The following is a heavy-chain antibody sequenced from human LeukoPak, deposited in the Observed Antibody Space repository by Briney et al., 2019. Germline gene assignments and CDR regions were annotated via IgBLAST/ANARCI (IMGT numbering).Heavy chain of an antibody. J-gene: IGHJ4*02. CDR1: GYTFTGYH. D-gene: IGHD6-13*01. Sequence: ASVKVSCKASGYTFTGYHIHWVRQAPGQGLEWMGRINPYSGDTNFAQKFQGRVTMTRDTSITTAYMDLSSLAPDDTAVYFCARDQGSLTRSWYTGYWGQGTQVTVSS. V-gene: IGHV1-2*06. CDR2: INPYSGDT. CDR3: ARDQGSLTRSWYTGY.